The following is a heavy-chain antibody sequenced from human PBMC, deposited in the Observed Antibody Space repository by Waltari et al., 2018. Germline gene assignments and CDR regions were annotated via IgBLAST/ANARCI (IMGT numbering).Heavy chain of an antibody. CDR3: ARVLIVKPLADAFDI. D-gene: IGHD1-26*01. J-gene: IGHJ3*02. V-gene: IGHV4-59*01. Sequence: QVQLQESGPGLVKPSETLSLTCTVSGGYISSYYWSWLRQPPGKGLEWIGYIYYSGSTNYNPSLKSRVTISVDTSKNQFSLKLSSVTAADTAVYYCARVLIVKPLADAFDIWGQGTMVTVSS. CDR2: IYYSGST. CDR1: GGYISSYY.